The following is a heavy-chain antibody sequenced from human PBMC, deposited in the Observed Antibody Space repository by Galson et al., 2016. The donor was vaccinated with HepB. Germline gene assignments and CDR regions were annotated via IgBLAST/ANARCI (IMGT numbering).Heavy chain of an antibody. CDR1: GFTFRSFA. CDR2: ISYDGTTE. V-gene: IGHV3-30*04. Sequence: SLRLSCAASGFTFRSFAKHWVRQAPGKGLEWVSVISYDGTTEYYVDSVRRRFTISRDNSKKPVSLQMNSLRPEDTAVYYSARELIVVAPDTQHYGMDVWGQGTTVTVSS. CDR3: ARELIVVAPDTQHYGMDV. D-gene: IGHD2-2*01. J-gene: IGHJ6*02.